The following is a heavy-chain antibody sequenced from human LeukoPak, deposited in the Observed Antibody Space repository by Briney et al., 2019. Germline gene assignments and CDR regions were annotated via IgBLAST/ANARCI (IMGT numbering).Heavy chain of an antibody. CDR1: GFTFSSYA. J-gene: IGHJ4*02. V-gene: IGHV3-23*01. Sequence: GGSLRLSXAASGFTFSSYAMSWVRQAPGKGLEWVSAISGSGGSTYYADSVKGRFTISRDNSKNTLYLQMNSLRAEDTAVYYCAKDVDSSGYYLDYWGQGTLVTVSS. CDR2: ISGSGGST. D-gene: IGHD3-22*01. CDR3: AKDVDSSGYYLDY.